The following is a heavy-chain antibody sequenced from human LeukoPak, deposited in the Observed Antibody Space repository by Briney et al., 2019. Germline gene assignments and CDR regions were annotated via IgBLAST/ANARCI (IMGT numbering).Heavy chain of an antibody. CDR3: AREARRITMIVVAPRAFDI. Sequence: GGSLRLSCAASGFTFSSYAMHWVRQAPGKGLEWVAVISYDGSNKYYADSVKGRFTISRDNSKNTLYLQMNSLRAEDTAVYYCAREARRITMIVVAPRAFDIWGQGTMVTVSP. D-gene: IGHD3-22*01. J-gene: IGHJ3*02. CDR2: ISYDGSNK. CDR1: GFTFSSYA. V-gene: IGHV3-30-3*01.